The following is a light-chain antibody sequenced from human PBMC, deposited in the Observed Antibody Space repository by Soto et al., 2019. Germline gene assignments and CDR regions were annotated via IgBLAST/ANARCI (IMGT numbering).Light chain of an antibody. Sequence: DIQMTQSPYSLSAAVGDRVTIACRASQNINTSLNWYQQKPGKAPKLLIFDAASLQSGVPSRFSGGGSRTDFTLTITSLQPEDFATCYCQQTSSAPFTFGPGTKVDIK. V-gene: IGKV1-39*01. CDR2: DAA. CDR1: QNINTS. CDR3: QQTSSAPFT. J-gene: IGKJ3*01.